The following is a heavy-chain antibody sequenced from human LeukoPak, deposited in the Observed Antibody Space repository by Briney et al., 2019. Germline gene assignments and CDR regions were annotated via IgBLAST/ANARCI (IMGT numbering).Heavy chain of an antibody. V-gene: IGHV4-59*08. CDR1: GDSINNYY. D-gene: IGHD6-13*01. CDR3: ARPLRGAAAGPDFDY. Sequence: PSETLSLTCTVSGDSINNYYWSWIRQPPGKGLEYIGYIYYSGSTNYNPSLKSRVTISVDTSKNQFSLKLSSVTAADTAVYYCARPLRGAAAGPDFDYWGQGTLVTVSS. J-gene: IGHJ4*02. CDR2: IYYSGST.